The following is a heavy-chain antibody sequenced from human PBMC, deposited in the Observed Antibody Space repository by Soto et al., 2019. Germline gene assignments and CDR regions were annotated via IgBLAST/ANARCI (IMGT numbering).Heavy chain of an antibody. J-gene: IGHJ4*02. CDR1: GFTFSSYA. D-gene: IGHD3-10*01. CDR3: AKSVYRYYGSGSYIDY. V-gene: IGHV3-23*01. CDR2: ISGSGGST. Sequence: GGSLRLSCAASGFTFSSYAMSWVRQAPGKGLEWVSAISGSGGSTYYADSVKGRFTISRDNSKNTRYLQMNSLRAEDTAVYYCAKSVYRYYGSGSYIDYWGQGTLVTVSS.